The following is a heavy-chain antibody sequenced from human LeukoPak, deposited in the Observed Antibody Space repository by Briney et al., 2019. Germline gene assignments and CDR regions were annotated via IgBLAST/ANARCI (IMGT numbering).Heavy chain of an antibody. CDR1: GFTFSSYA. CDR3: AKDREYYYDSSGLSDY. J-gene: IGHJ4*02. Sequence: PGGSLRLSCAASGFTFSSYAMSWVRQAPGKGLEWVSAISGSGGSTYYADSVKGRFTISRDNSKNTLYLQMNSLRAEDTAVYYCAKDREYYYDSSGLSDYWGRGTLVTVSS. D-gene: IGHD3-22*01. V-gene: IGHV3-23*01. CDR2: ISGSGGST.